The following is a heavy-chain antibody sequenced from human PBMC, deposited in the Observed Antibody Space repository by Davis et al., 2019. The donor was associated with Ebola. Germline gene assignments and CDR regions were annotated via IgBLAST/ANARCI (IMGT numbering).Heavy chain of an antibody. CDR1: GYTFTGYY. Sequence: ASVKVSCKASGYTFTGYYMHWVRQAPGQGLEWMGWINPNSGGTNYAQKFQGWVTMTRDTSISTAYMELSRLRSDDTAVYYCARGTYPVGATRKDWFDPWGQGTLVTVSS. CDR3: ARGTYPVGATRKDWFDP. D-gene: IGHD1-26*01. CDR2: INPNSGGT. V-gene: IGHV1-2*04. J-gene: IGHJ5*02.